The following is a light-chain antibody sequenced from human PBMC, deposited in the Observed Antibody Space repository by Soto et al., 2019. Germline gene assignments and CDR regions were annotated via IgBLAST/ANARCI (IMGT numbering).Light chain of an antibody. CDR3: QQYDNYWT. CDR2: EAS. J-gene: IGKJ1*01. Sequence: DIQMTQSPSTLSASTGDRVTITCRASQSVSKWLAWYQQKPGKAPKLLIYEASNLENGVPSRFSGSGFGTEFTLTISSLQPDDSATYYCQQYDNYWTFGQGTKVEIK. CDR1: QSVSKW. V-gene: IGKV1-5*03.